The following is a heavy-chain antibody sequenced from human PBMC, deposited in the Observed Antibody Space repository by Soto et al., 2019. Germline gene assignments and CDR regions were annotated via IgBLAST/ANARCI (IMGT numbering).Heavy chain of an antibody. CDR1: GFTFSSYA. D-gene: IGHD3-10*01. CDR2: ISSSGGST. Sequence: LRLSCAASGFTFSSYAMSWVRQAPGKGLEWVSAISSSGGSTYYADSVEGRFTISRDNAKNSLYLQMNSLRAEDTAVYYCARDLFGYYMDVWGKGTTVTVSS. CDR3: ARDLFGYYMDV. V-gene: IGHV3-23*01. J-gene: IGHJ6*03.